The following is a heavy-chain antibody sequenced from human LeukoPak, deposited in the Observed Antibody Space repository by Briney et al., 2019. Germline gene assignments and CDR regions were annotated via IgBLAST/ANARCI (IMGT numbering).Heavy chain of an antibody. J-gene: IGHJ4*02. CDR2: IIPIFGTA. Sequence: SVKVSCKASGGTFISYAISWVRQAPGQGLEWMGRIIPIFGTANYAQKFQGRVTITTDESTSTAYMELSSLRSEDTAVYYCARGTRDGYNLYYFDYWGQGTLVTVSS. CDR1: GGTFISYA. D-gene: IGHD5-24*01. V-gene: IGHV1-69*05. CDR3: ARGTRDGYNLYYFDY.